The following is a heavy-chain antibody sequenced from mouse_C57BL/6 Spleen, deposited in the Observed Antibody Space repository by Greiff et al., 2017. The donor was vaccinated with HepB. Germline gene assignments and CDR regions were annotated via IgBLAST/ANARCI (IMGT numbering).Heavy chain of an antibody. D-gene: IGHD1-1*01. Sequence: EVQVVESGGGLVQPGGSLKLSCAASGFTFSDYYMYWVRQTPEKRLEWVAYISNGGGSTYYPDTVKGRFTISRDNAKNTLYLQMSRLKSEDTAMYYCARQGYYGSSYSYYAMDYWGQGTSVTVSS. CDR1: GFTFSDYY. CDR2: ISNGGGST. J-gene: IGHJ4*01. V-gene: IGHV5-12*01. CDR3: ARQGYYGSSYSYYAMDY.